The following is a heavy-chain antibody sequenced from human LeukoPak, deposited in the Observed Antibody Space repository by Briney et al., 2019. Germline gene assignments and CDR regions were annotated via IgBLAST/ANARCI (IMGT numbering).Heavy chain of an antibody. V-gene: IGHV3-30*03. D-gene: IGHD3-16*01. J-gene: IGHJ4*02. Sequence: PGRSLRLSCAASGFTFSSYGMHWVRQAPGKGLEWVAVISYDGSNKYYADSVKGRFTISRDNSKNTLYLQMSSLRAEDTAVYYCTRDLGGTSWGEWNYWGQGTLVTVSS. CDR2: ISYDGSNK. CDR1: GFTFSSYG. CDR3: TRDLGGTSWGEWNY.